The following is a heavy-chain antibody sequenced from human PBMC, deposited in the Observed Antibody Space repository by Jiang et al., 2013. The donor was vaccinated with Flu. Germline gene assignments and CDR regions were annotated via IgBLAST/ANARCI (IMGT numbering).Heavy chain of an antibody. J-gene: IGHJ2*01. D-gene: IGHD6-19*01. CDR2: IYSGGST. V-gene: IGHV3-53*01. CDR3: AMSGSGWSNWYFDL. CDR1: GFTVSSNY. Sequence: QAWGSLRLSCAASGFTVSSNYMSWVRQAPGKGLEWVSVIYSGGSTYYADSVKGRFTISRDNSKNTLYLQMNSLRAEDTAVYYCAMSGSGWSNWYFDLWGRGTLVTVSS.